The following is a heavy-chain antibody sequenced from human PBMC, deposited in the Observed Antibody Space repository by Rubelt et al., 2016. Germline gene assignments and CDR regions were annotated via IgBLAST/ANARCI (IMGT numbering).Heavy chain of an antibody. CDR2: ISAYNGYT. CDR1: GYTFTSYG. CDR3: ARRDGYNWDDAFDI. V-gene: IGHV1-18*01. D-gene: IGHD5-24*01. J-gene: IGHJ3*02. Sequence: QVQLVQSGAEVKKPGASVKVSCKASGYTFTSYGISWVRQAPGQGLEWMGWISAYNGYTKYAKKVQGRVTRTTDTSTSTAYMELRSLRSDDTAVYYCARRDGYNWDDAFDIWGQGTMVTVSS.